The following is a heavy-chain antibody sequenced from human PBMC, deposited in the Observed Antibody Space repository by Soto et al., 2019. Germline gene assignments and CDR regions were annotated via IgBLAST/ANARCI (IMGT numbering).Heavy chain of an antibody. D-gene: IGHD3-22*01. Sequence: ASVKVSCKASGGTFSSYAISWVRQAPGQGLEWMGGIIPIFGTANYAQKFQGRVTITADESTSTAYMELSSLRSEDTAVYYCATSYYYDSSGYFFDYWGQGTLVTVSS. CDR1: GGTFSSYA. J-gene: IGHJ4*02. CDR3: ATSYYYDSSGYFFDY. V-gene: IGHV1-69*13. CDR2: IIPIFGTA.